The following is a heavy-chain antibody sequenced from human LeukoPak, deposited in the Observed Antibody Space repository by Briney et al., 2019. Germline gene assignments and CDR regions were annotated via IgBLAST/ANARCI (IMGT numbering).Heavy chain of an antibody. CDR3: ARGSGGAAVIFDY. J-gene: IGHJ4*02. CDR2: ISSSSSYI. D-gene: IGHD6-13*01. Sequence: GGSLRLSCAASGFTFSSYSMNWVRQAPGKGLEWVSSISSSSSYIYYADSVKGRFTISRGDAKNSLYLQMNSLRAEDTAVYYCARGSGGAAVIFDYWGQGTLVTVSS. V-gene: IGHV3-21*01. CDR1: GFTFSSYS.